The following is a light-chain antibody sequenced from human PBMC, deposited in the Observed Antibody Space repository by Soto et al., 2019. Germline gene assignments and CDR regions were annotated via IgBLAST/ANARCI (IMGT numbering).Light chain of an antibody. J-gene: IGLJ3*02. CDR1: TSDVGGHNF. V-gene: IGLV2-14*01. CDR3: SSYTRSSICV. CDR2: AVD. Sequence: QSALTQPASVSGSPGESITISCSGTTSDVGGHNFVSWFQQHPGKAPKMVIYAVDQRPSGVSIRFSGSKSGNTASLTISGLQTEDEADYYCSSYTRSSICVFGGGTKLTVL.